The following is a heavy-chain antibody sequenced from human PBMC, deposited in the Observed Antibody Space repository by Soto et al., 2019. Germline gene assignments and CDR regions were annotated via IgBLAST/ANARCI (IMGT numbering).Heavy chain of an antibody. Sequence: SSETLSLTCTVSGGSISSGGYYWSWIRQHPGKGLEWIGYIYYSGSTYYNPSLKSRVTISVDTSKNQFSLKLSSVTAADTAVYYCARSDGGPGGYYYGMDVWGQGTTVTVSS. D-gene: IGHD2-8*02. CDR2: IYYSGST. CDR3: ARSDGGPGGYYYGMDV. J-gene: IGHJ6*02. CDR1: GGSISSGGYY. V-gene: IGHV4-31*03.